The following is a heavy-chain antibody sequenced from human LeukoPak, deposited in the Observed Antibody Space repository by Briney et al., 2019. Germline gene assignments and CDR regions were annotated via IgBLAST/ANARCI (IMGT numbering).Heavy chain of an antibody. Sequence: SETLSLTCAVYGGSFSGYYWSWIRQPPGKGLEWIGEINHSGSTNYNPSLKSRVTISVDTSKNQFSLKLSSVTAADTAVYYCARVRRRLRGRIVGAPYYCYMDVWGKGTTVTVSS. J-gene: IGHJ6*03. CDR2: INHSGST. CDR3: ARVRRRLRGRIVGAPYYCYMDV. D-gene: IGHD1-26*01. CDR1: GGSFSGYY. V-gene: IGHV4-34*01.